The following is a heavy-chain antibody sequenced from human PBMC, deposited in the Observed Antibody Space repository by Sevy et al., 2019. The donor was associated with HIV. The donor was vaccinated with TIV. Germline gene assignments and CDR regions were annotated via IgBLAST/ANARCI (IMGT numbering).Heavy chain of an antibody. J-gene: IGHJ3*01. CDR1: GFTFNTHA. D-gene: IGHD3-22*01. Sequence: GGSLRLSCAASGFTFNTHAMNWVRQVPGKGLEWVSVISGPGYGTNYADSVKGRFTISRDNSKNTLFLQMNSLRDDDTAVYYCAKALNPALESMLEVNLRSLKGFDVWGQGTMVTVSS. CDR2: ISGPGYGT. V-gene: IGHV3-23*01. CDR3: AKALNPALESMLEVNLRSLKGFDV.